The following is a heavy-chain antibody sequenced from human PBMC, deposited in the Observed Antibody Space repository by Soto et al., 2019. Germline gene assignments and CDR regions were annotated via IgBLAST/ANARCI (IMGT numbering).Heavy chain of an antibody. D-gene: IGHD4-4*01. CDR1: GGSISSGGYY. V-gene: IGHV4-31*03. J-gene: IGHJ3*02. CDR3: ARDPDYSNDHDAFDI. CDR2: IYYSGST. Sequence: QVQLQESGPGLVKPSQTLSLTCTVSGGSISSGGYYWSWIRQHPGKGLEWIGYIYYSGSTYYNTSLTSRVTISVDTSKNQFSLKMSSVTAADTAVYYCARDPDYSNDHDAFDIWGQGTMVTVSS.